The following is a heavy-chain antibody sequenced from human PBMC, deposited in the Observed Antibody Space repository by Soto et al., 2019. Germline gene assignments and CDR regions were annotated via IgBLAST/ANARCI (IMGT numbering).Heavy chain of an antibody. Sequence: GGSLRLSCAASGFTFSSYGMHWVRQAPGKGLEWVAVISYDGSNKYYADSVKGRFTISRDNSKNTLYLQMNSLRAEDTAVYYCAKSGEWIQLWLCPDYWGQGTLVTVSS. D-gene: IGHD5-18*01. CDR2: ISYDGSNK. CDR1: GFTFSSYG. CDR3: AKSGEWIQLWLCPDY. V-gene: IGHV3-30*18. J-gene: IGHJ4*02.